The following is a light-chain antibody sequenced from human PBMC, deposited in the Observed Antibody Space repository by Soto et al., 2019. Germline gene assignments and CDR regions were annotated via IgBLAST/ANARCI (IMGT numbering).Light chain of an antibody. CDR2: DAS. V-gene: IGKV3-11*01. CDR3: QQRSNWPWS. J-gene: IGKJ1*01. CDR1: QRVSTY. Sequence: EIGYKKSASALSSSIGERATLSCRASQRVSTYLAWFQQKPGQAPRLLIYDASSRATGIPARFSGTGSGTDFTLTISSLEPEDFAVYYCQQRSNWPWSFGQGTNVDIK.